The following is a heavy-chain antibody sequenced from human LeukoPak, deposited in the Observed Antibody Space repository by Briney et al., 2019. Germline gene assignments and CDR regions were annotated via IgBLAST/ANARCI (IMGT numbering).Heavy chain of an antibody. CDR3: AREATYYDILTGYYKGDYFDY. V-gene: IGHV3-30-3*01. Sequence: PGGSLRLSCAASGFTFSSYAMHWVRQAPGKGLGWVAVISYDGSNKYYTDSVKGRFTISRDNSKNTLYLQMNSLRAEDTAVYYCAREATYYDILTGYYKGDYFDYWGQGTLVTVSS. CDR2: ISYDGSNK. J-gene: IGHJ4*02. CDR1: GFTFSSYA. D-gene: IGHD3-9*01.